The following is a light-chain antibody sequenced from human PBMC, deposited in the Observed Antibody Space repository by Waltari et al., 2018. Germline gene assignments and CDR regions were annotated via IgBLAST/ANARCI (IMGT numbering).Light chain of an antibody. J-gene: IGLJ3*02. CDR3: CSYATGSTLV. CDR1: SSDVGSFDL. CDR2: EVY. Sequence: QSALAQPASVSGSPGQSITISCTGTSSDVGSFDLVSWYQQFPGKPPKLIIYEVYRRPSGVSFRFSASKSGNTASLTISELQAEDEADYFCCSYATGSTLVFGGGTKLTVL. V-gene: IGLV2-23*02.